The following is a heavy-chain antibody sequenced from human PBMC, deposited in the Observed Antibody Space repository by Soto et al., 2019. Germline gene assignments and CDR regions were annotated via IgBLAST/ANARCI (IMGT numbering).Heavy chain of an antibody. Sequence: SQTLSHTCGISGDSVSSNSAAWHWIRQSPSRGLEWLGRTYFRSRWYSDYAISMKSRVTISPDTSKNQFSLHFNSVTPADTAIYYCVRDNIVAGMDLFDYWGRGTLVTVSS. V-gene: IGHV6-1*01. CDR1: GDSVSSNSAA. CDR3: VRDNIVAGMDLFDY. CDR2: TYFRSRWYS. D-gene: IGHD5-12*01. J-gene: IGHJ4*02.